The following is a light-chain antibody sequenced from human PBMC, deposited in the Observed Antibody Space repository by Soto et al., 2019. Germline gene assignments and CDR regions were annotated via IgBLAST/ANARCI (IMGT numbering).Light chain of an antibody. V-gene: IGKV3D-15*01. J-gene: IGKJ4*01. CDR1: QSVGSN. CDR2: GAS. CDR3: QQYDNWPLT. Sequence: ETVMTQSPATLSVSPGERATLSCRASQSVGSNLAWYQQKPGQSPRLLIYGASTRATGIPARFNGSGSGTEFTLTVSSLQSEDLAVYYCQQYDNWPLTFGGGTKWIS.